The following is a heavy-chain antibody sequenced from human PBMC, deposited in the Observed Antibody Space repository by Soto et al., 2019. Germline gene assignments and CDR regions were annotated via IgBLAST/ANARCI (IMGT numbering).Heavy chain of an antibody. CDR3: ARAQRIRYCSGGSCYPRGAPFDY. CDR1: GGSFSGYY. Sequence: SETLSLTCAVYGGSFSGYYWSWIRQPPGKGLEWIGEINHSGSTNYNPSLKSRVTISVDTSKNQFSLKLSSVTAADTAVYYCARAQRIRYCSGGSCYPRGAPFDYWGQGTLVTVSS. V-gene: IGHV4-34*01. D-gene: IGHD2-15*01. CDR2: INHSGST. J-gene: IGHJ4*02.